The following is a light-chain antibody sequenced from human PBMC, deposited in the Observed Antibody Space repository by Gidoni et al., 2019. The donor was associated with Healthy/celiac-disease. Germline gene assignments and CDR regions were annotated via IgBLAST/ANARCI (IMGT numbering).Light chain of an antibody. CDR1: SSNIGAGYY. V-gene: IGLV1-40*01. CDR2: GNS. CDR3: QSYDSSLSGWV. J-gene: IGLJ3*02. Sequence: QSVLTQPPSVSGAPGQRVTISCTGSSSNIGAGYYVHWYQQLPGTAPKLLIYGNSNRPSGVPDRFSGSKSGTSASLASTGLQAEDEADYYCQSYDSSLSGWVFGGGTKLTVL.